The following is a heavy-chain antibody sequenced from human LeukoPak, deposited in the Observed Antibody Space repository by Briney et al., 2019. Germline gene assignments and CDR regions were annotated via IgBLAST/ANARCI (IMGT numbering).Heavy chain of an antibody. V-gene: IGHV1-69*05. CDR3: ARRLRTTGTTGYYYRDI. CDR2: IIPIFGTA. J-gene: IGHJ6*03. CDR1: GGTFSSYA. Sequence: GASVKVSCKASGGTFSSYAISWLRHAPGQGLEWMGRIIPIFGTANYTQKFPGRVTITTDESTSTAYLELSSLRSEDTAVYYCARRLRTTGTTGYYYRDIWGNRTTVTVSS. D-gene: IGHD1-1*01.